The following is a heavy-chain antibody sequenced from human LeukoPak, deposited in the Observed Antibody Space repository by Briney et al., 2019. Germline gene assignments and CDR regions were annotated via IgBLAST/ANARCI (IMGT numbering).Heavy chain of an antibody. Sequence: GGSLRLSCTVSGFAVIYYFINWVRQPPGRGLEWVSVVYTSGTTYYGDSVRGRVTVSRDNSKNTVYLQMNSLRAEDTAVYFCARDGGCTADGCPSGYFDFWGPGTLVTVSS. CDR1: GFAVIYYF. CDR3: ARDGGCTADGCPSGYFDF. V-gene: IGHV3-66*01. D-gene: IGHD2-8*02. CDR2: VYTSGTT. J-gene: IGHJ4*02.